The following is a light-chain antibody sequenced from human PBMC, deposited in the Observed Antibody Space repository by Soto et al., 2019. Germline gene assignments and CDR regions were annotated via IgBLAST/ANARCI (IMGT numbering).Light chain of an antibody. J-gene: IGKJ4*01. V-gene: IGKV1-33*01. CDR2: DAS. Sequence: DIQMTQSPSSLSASVGDRVTITCQAIQDISNYLNWYQQKPGKAPKLLIYDASNLETGVPSRFSGSGSGTDFTFTISSLQPEDIATYYCQQYDNLPRLTFGGGTKVDI. CDR3: QQYDNLPRLT. CDR1: QDISNY.